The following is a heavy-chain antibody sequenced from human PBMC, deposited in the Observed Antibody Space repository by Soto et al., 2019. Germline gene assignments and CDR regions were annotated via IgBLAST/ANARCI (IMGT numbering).Heavy chain of an antibody. Sequence: QPGGSLRLSCSASGFTLRSYAIHWVRQAPGKGLEYVSALSGDGRSTYYADSVKGRFTVFRDNSKNTLFLQMSSLRVEDTAVYYCVKGNWAYSYNNWFDPWGQGTLVTVSS. CDR3: VKGNWAYSYNNWFDP. CDR1: GFTLRSYA. D-gene: IGHD5-18*01. CDR2: LSGDGRST. V-gene: IGHV3-64D*06. J-gene: IGHJ5*02.